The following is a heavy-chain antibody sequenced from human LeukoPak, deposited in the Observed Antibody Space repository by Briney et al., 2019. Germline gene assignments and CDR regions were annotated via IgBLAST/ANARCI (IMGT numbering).Heavy chain of an antibody. CDR2: IKSDTDGGAT. Sequence: GGSLRLSCAASGFTFNNAWMSWVRQAPEKGLEWVGRIKSDTDGGATDYGTSVKGRFTISRDDSTNTVHLQMNSLKTEDTAVYYCTTGSYDEIDYWGHGTLVTVSS. CDR1: GFTFNNAW. CDR3: TTGSYDEIDY. V-gene: IGHV3-15*01. D-gene: IGHD3-16*01. J-gene: IGHJ4*01.